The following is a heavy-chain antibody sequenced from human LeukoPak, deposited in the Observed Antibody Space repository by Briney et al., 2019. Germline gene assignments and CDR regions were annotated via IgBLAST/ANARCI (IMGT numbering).Heavy chain of an antibody. Sequence: PGGSLRLSCAASRFTFSSYSMNWVRQAPGKGLEWVSSISSSSSYIYYADSVKGRFTISRDNAKNSLYLQMNSLRAEDTAVYYCARVLGYSYGTLIYYGMDVWGQGTTVTVSS. D-gene: IGHD5-18*01. CDR1: RFTFSSYS. J-gene: IGHJ6*02. CDR2: ISSSSSYI. V-gene: IGHV3-21*01. CDR3: ARVLGYSYGTLIYYGMDV.